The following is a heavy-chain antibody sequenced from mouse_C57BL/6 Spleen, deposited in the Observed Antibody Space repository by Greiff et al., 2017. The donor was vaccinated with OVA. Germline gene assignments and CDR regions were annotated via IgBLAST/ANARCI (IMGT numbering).Heavy chain of an antibody. CDR2: IYPGSGNT. Sequence: QVQLQQSGPELVKPGASVKISCKASGYSFTSYYIHWVKQRPGQGLEWIGWIYPGSGNTKYNEKFKGKATLTADTSSSTAYMHLSSLTSEDSAVYYCARSEFGYGTMDYWGQGTSVTVSS. V-gene: IGHV1-66*01. J-gene: IGHJ4*01. CDR1: GYSFTSYY. D-gene: IGHD1-2*01. CDR3: ARSEFGYGTMDY.